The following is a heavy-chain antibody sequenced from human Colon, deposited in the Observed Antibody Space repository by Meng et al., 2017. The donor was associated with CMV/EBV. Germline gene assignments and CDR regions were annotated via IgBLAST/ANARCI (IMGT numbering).Heavy chain of an antibody. Sequence: QVQLQQSGPGLVKPSXXPXVSXAISGDSVSSNSASWNWIRQSPSRGFEWLGKTYYRSKWYFDYALSVKSRVTIIPDTSKNQFSLQLNSVTPDDTAVYYCARGGDHAAFDPWGQGTLVTVSS. D-gene: IGHD2-15*01. V-gene: IGHV6-1*01. CDR1: GDSVSSNSAS. J-gene: IGHJ5*02. CDR3: ARGGDHAAFDP. CDR2: TYYRSKWYF.